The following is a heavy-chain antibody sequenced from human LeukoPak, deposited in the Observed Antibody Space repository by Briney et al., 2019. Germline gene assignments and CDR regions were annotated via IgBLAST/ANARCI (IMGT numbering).Heavy chain of an antibody. Sequence: SETLSLTCTVSGGSISSYYWSWIRQPPGKGLEWIGYIYYSGSTNYNPSLKSRVTISVDTSKNQFSLKLSSVTAADTAVYYCARVGVQEAFDIWGQGTMVTVSS. CDR3: ARVGVQEAFDI. CDR1: GGSISSYY. J-gene: IGHJ3*02. CDR2: IYYSGST. D-gene: IGHD3-10*01. V-gene: IGHV4-59*01.